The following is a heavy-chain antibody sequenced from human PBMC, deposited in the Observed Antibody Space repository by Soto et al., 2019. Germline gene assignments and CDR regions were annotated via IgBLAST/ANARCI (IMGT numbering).Heavy chain of an antibody. J-gene: IGHJ3*01. Sequence: QVQLVQSGAEVKKPGASVRVSCKVSGYILIESSMHWVRQAPGKGLEWMGGFDPEDGERIYAQNFKGRVTMTEDTATDTAYMELSSLRSEDTAVYYCGTNAQPLNPTHEALAFWGQGTLVIVSS. CDR1: GYILIESS. V-gene: IGHV1-24*01. D-gene: IGHD1-1*01. CDR3: GTNAQPLNPTHEALAF. CDR2: FDPEDGER.